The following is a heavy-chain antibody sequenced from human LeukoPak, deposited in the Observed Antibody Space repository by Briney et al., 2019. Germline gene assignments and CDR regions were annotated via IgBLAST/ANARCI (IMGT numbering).Heavy chain of an antibody. Sequence: PSETLSLTCTVSGGSISSSSYYWGWIRQPPGKGLEWIGSIYYSGSTYYNPSLKSRVTISVDTSKNQFSLKLSSVTAADTAVYYCARIYCGGDCYCHLWGQGTLVTVSS. J-gene: IGHJ4*02. CDR3: ARIYCGGDCYCHL. CDR1: GGSISSSSYY. CDR2: IYYSGST. D-gene: IGHD2-21*02. V-gene: IGHV4-39*01.